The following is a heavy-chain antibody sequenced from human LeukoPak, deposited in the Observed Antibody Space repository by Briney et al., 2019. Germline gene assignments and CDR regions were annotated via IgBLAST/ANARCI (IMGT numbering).Heavy chain of an antibody. D-gene: IGHD1-26*01. CDR1: GGSISSSSYY. J-gene: IGHJ4*02. CDR2: IYYSGST. CDR3: ARERDSKANSDPFDY. Sequence: SETLSLTCTVSGGSISSSSYYWGWIRQPPGKGLEWIGSIYYSGSTYYNPSLKSRVTISVDTSKNQFSLKLSSVTAADTAVYYCARERDSKANSDPFDYWGQGTLVTVSS. V-gene: IGHV4-39*07.